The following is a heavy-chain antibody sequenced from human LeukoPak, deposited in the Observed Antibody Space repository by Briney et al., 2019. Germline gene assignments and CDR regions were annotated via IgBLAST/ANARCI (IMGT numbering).Heavy chain of an antibody. CDR1: GITFSRSW. J-gene: IGHJ4*02. V-gene: IGHV3-7*04. Sequence: GGSQRLSCAASGITFSRSWMSWVRQAPGKGLEWVAFIKEDGGEIYYVDSVKGRFTISRDNGENSLYLQMNSLRAEDTAVYYCARDRGGRSGLDGWGQGTLVTVSS. D-gene: IGHD2-15*01. CDR2: IKEDGGEI. CDR3: ARDRGGRSGLDG.